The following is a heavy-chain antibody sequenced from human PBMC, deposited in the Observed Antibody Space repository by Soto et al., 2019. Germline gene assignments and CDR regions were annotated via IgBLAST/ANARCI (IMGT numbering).Heavy chain of an antibody. Sequence: QVQLVQSGAEVKKPGSSVKVSCKASGGTFSSYAISWVRQAPGQGLEWMGGIIPIFGTANYAQKFQGRVTITADESTSTAYMELSSLRSEDTAVYYCAHNYYGSGSYVGGWMPYYYYGMDVWGQGTTVTVSS. J-gene: IGHJ6*02. D-gene: IGHD3-10*01. CDR2: IIPIFGTA. V-gene: IGHV1-69*12. CDR1: GGTFSSYA. CDR3: AHNYYGSGSYVGGWMPYYYYGMDV.